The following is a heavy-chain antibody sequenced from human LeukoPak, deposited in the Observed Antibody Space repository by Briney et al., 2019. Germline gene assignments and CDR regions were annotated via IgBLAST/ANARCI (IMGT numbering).Heavy chain of an antibody. CDR1: GYTFTGYY. Sequence: GASVKVSCKASGYTFTGYYMHWVRQAPGQGLEWMGRINPNSGGTNYAQKFQGRVTMTRDTSISTAYMELSRLRSDDTAVYYCAGAPYYDFWNGHNSFDPWGQGTLVTVSS. CDR3: AGAPYYDFWNGHNSFDP. D-gene: IGHD3-3*01. J-gene: IGHJ5*02. V-gene: IGHV1-2*06. CDR2: INPNSGGT.